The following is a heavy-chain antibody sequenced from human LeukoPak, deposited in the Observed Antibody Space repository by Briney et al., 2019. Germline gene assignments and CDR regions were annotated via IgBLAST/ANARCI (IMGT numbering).Heavy chain of an antibody. J-gene: IGHJ4*02. CDR1: GYAFSNYG. CDR3: ARRHLVGSGYFDH. D-gene: IGHD2-15*01. V-gene: IGHV1-18*01. Sequence: ASVKVSCKASGYAFSNYGISWVRQAPGQGLEWLGWISTFNGHTTYALKFQGRGTMTTDTSTDTAYLELRSLRTDDTAVYYCARRHLVGSGYFDHWGQGTLVTVSS. CDR2: ISTFNGHT.